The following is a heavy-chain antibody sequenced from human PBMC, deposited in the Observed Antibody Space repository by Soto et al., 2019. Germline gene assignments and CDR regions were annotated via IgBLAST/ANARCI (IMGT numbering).Heavy chain of an antibody. CDR2: IWNDGDNK. D-gene: IGHD3-10*01. CDR3: ERDAGVRGAIIDYLDS. Sequence: QVNLVESGGGVVRPGTSLRLSCGASGFAFSDHGMHWVRQAPDRGLEWVGIIWNDGDNKFYGDSVKGRFTISRDNSKNTLYLHMTGLTTDDTAIYFCERDAGVRGAIIDYLDSWGQGTLVTVSS. J-gene: IGHJ4*02. V-gene: IGHV3-33*01. CDR1: GFAFSDHG.